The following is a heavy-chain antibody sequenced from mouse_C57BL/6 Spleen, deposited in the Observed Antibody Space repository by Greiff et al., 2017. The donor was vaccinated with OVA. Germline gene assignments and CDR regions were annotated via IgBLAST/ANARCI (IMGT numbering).Heavy chain of an antibody. J-gene: IGHJ3*01. Sequence: VQLQQSGAELVKPGASVKISCKASGYAFSSYWMNWVKQRPGQGLEWIGRIHPSDSDTNYNQKFKGKATLTVDKSSSTAYMQLSSLTSEDSAVYYCAPQMGDGYYVWFAYWGQGTLVTVSA. CDR2: IHPSDSDT. CDR1: GYAFSSYW. D-gene: IGHD2-3*01. V-gene: IGHV1-74*01. CDR3: APQMGDGYYVWFAY.